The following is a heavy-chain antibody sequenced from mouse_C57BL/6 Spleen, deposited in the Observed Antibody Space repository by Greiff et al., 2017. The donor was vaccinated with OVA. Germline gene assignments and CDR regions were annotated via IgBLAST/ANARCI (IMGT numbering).Heavy chain of an antibody. D-gene: IGHD3-2*02. CDR3: ARSGPYAMDY. V-gene: IGHV1-82*01. CDR2: IYPGDGDT. J-gene: IGHJ4*01. Sequence: QVQLQQSGPELVKPGASVKISCKASGYAFSSSWMNWVKQRPGKGLEWIGRIYPGDGDTNYNGKFKGKATLTADKSSSTAYMQLSSLTSEYSAVYFCARSGPYAMDYWGQGTSVTVSS. CDR1: GYAFSSSW.